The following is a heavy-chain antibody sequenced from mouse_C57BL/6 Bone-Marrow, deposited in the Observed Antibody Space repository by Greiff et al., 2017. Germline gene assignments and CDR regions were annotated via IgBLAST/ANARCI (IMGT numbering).Heavy chain of an antibody. Sequence: QVQLQQSGAELARPGASVKLSCKASGYTFTSYGISWLKQRTGQGLEWIGEIFPRSGNTYYNEKFKGKATLTADKSSSTAYMELRSLTSEDSAVYFCARSNYYGSSCHFDYWGQGTTLTVSS. CDR2: IFPRSGNT. CDR3: ARSNYYGSSCHFDY. CDR1: GYTFTSYG. V-gene: IGHV1-81*01. D-gene: IGHD1-1*01. J-gene: IGHJ2*01.